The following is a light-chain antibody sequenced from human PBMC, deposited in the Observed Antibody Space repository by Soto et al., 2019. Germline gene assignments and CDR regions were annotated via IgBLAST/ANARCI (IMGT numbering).Light chain of an antibody. CDR1: QGISNY. CDR3: QEYNSAPWT. CDR2: AAS. Sequence: DIQMTQYTSSLSESVGDRVTITCRASQGISNYLAWYQQKPGKVPKLLIYAASTLQSGVPSRFSGSGSGTDFTLTISSLQPEDVATYYCQEYNSAPWTFGQGTKVEIK. J-gene: IGKJ1*01. V-gene: IGKV1-27*01.